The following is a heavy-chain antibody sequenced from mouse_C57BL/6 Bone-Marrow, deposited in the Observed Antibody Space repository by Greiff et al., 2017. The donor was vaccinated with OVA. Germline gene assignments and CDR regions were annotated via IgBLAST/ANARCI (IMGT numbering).Heavy chain of an antibody. CDR1: GYSFTGYY. Sequence: VKLMESGPELVKPGASVKISCKASGYSFTGYYMNWVKQSPEKSLEWIGEILPGSGSTNYNEKFKGKATFTADTSSNTAYMQLSSLTTEDSAIYYCARDDGYPDYWGQGTTLTVSS. V-gene: IGHV1-9*01. CDR3: ARDDGYPDY. D-gene: IGHD2-3*01. CDR2: ILPGSGST. J-gene: IGHJ2*01.